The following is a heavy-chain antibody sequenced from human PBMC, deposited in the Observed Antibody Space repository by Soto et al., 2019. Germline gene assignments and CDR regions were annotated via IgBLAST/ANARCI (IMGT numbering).Heavy chain of an antibody. V-gene: IGHV4-59*08. CDR2: IHYTGST. CDR1: GDSISSYY. J-gene: IGHJ4*01. CDR3: ARRPPCSLNSCPFDF. Sequence: HVQLQETGPGLVKPSETLSLTCIVSGDSISSYYWSWIRQPPGKGLEWIGHIHYTGSTKQNPSLKTRVTISLDTSENQFSLKLTSVTAAETAVYFCARRPPCSLNSCPFDFWGQGILVTVSS. D-gene: IGHD2-2*01.